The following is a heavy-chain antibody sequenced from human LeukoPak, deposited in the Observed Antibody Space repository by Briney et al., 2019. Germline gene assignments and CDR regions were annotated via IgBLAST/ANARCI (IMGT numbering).Heavy chain of an antibody. CDR2: IYSGGST. J-gene: IGHJ6*02. CDR3: ARHSPKERLLLFGESPYGMDV. V-gene: IGHV3-66*04. CDR1: GFTVSSNY. D-gene: IGHD3-10*01. Sequence: SGGSLRLSCAASGFTVSSNYMSWVRQAPGKGLEWVSVIYSGGSTYYADSVKGRFTISRDNSKNTLYLQMNNLRAEDTAVYYCARHSPKERLLLFGESPYGMDVWGQGATVTVSS.